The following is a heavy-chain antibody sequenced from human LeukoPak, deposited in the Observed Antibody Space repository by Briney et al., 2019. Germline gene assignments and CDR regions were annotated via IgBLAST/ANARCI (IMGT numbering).Heavy chain of an antibody. V-gene: IGHV3-7*03. D-gene: IGHD4-17*01. Sequence: PGGSLRLSCAASGFTFSSYWMSWVRQAPGKGLEWVANIKQDGSEKYYVDSVKGRFTISRDNARNSMYLQMNSLRGEDTAVYYCANHKENYGDSCLDDYWGQGTLVTVSS. CDR2: IKQDGSEK. J-gene: IGHJ4*02. CDR3: ANHKENYGDSCLDDY. CDR1: GFTFSSYW.